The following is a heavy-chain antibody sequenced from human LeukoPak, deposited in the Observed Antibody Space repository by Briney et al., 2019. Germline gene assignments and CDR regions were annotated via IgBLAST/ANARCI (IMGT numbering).Heavy chain of an antibody. D-gene: IGHD3/OR15-3a*01. CDR2: INSNGGST. Sequence: GGSLRLSCAASGFTVSSNYMSWVRQAPGKGLEYVAGINSNGGSTYYADSVKGRFTMSGDNSKNTLYLQMSSLRAEDTAVYYCVKGTGTKYYYYGMDVWGQGTTVTVSS. J-gene: IGHJ6*02. CDR3: VKGTGTKYYYYGMDV. V-gene: IGHV3-64D*06. CDR1: GFTVSSNY.